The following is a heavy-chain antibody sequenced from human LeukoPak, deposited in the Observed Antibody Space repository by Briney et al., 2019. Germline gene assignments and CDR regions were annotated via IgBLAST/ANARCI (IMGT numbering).Heavy chain of an antibody. J-gene: IGHJ4*02. V-gene: IGHV3-64D*06. CDR1: GFTFSSYA. CDR3: VKDSQWELPGYYFDY. Sequence: PGGSLRLSCSASGFTFSSYAMHWVRQAPGKGLEYVSAISSNGGSTYYADSVKGRFTISRDNSKNTLYLQMSSLRAEDTAVYYSVKDSQWELPGYYFDYWGQGTLVTVSS. CDR2: ISSNGGST. D-gene: IGHD1-26*01.